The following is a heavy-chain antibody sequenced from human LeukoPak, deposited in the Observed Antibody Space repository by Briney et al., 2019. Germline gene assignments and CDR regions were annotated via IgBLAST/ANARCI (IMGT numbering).Heavy chain of an antibody. CDR2: ISSSSSTI. CDR3: AKELLWFVHHDAFDI. V-gene: IGHV3-48*04. D-gene: IGHD3-10*01. CDR1: GFTFSSYS. Sequence: GESLRLSCAASGFTFSSYSMNWVRQAPGKGLEWVSYISSSSSTIYYADSVKGRFTISRDNAKNSLYLQMNSLRAEDTAVYYCAKELLWFVHHDAFDIWGQGTMVTVSS. J-gene: IGHJ3*02.